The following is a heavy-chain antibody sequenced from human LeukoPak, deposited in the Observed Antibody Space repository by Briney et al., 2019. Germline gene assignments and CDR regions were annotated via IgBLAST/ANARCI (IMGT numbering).Heavy chain of an antibody. D-gene: IGHD3-22*01. CDR2: ISWNSGSI. J-gene: IGHJ4*02. CDR1: GFPFDNYA. Sequence: GRSLRLSCAASGFPFDNYAMHWVRQAPGKGLEWVSSISWNSGSIGYVDSVKGRFTISRDNAKNSLYLQMNSLRAEDTALYYCARPPHYYDTSGYSVWGQGTLVTVSS. CDR3: ARPPHYYDTSGYSV. V-gene: IGHV3-9*01.